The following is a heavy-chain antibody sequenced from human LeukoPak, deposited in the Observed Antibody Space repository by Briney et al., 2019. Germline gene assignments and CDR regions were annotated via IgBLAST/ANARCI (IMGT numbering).Heavy chain of an antibody. D-gene: IGHD3-22*01. Sequence: ASVKVSCKASGYTFTSYFIHWVRQAPGQGLEWMGIINPSAGSATYAQKFQGRVTMTRDTSTSTVYMELSSLRSEDTAVYFYARVLEKYSDRSGYDAFDIWGQGTMVTVSS. J-gene: IGHJ3*02. CDR1: GYTFTSYF. CDR2: INPSAGSA. CDR3: ARVLEKYSDRSGYDAFDI. V-gene: IGHV1-46*01.